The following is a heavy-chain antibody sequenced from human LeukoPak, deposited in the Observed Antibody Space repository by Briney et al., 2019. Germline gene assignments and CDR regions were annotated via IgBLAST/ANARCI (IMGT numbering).Heavy chain of an antibody. CDR2: IYYSGST. D-gene: IGHD6-13*01. CDR1: GGSISSYY. Sequence: SETLSLTCTVSGGSISSYYWSWIRQPPGKGLEWIGYIYYSGSTNYNPSLKSRVTISVDTSKNQFSLKLSSVTAADTAVYYCARGALGIAAAEGGDYWGQGTLVTVSS. V-gene: IGHV4-59*08. CDR3: ARGALGIAAAEGGDY. J-gene: IGHJ4*02.